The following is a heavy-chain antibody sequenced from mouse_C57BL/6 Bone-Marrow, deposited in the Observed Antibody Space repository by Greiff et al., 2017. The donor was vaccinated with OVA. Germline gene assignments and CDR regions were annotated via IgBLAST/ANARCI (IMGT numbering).Heavy chain of an antibody. CDR1: GYTFTDYY. J-gene: IGHJ2*01. CDR3: ARSDYYGSSPLDY. V-gene: IGHV1-26*01. Sequence: VQLQQSGPELVKPGASVKISCKASGYTFTDYYMTWVRQSHGKSLEWIGYINHKTGGNSNNKKFTGKATLTVDKSSSSSYMELRSLSSEDSSVYYGARSDYYGSSPLDYWGQGTTLTVSS. CDR2: INHKTGGN. D-gene: IGHD1-1*01.